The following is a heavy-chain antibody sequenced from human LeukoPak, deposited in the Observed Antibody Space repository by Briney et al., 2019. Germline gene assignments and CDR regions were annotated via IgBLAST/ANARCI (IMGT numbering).Heavy chain of an antibody. Sequence: GESLKISCKGSGYSFTTYWIGWVRQMPGKGLEWMGIIYPDDSDTRYSPSFRGRVTISADKSISTAYLQWSSLKASDTAMYYCARQGGALAGTLIYWGQGTQVTVSS. CDR2: IYPDDSDT. CDR1: GYSFTTYW. J-gene: IGHJ4*02. V-gene: IGHV5-51*01. CDR3: ARQGGALAGTLIY. D-gene: IGHD6-19*01.